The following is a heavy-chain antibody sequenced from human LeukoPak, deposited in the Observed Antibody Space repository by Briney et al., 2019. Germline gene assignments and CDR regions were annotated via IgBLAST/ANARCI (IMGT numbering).Heavy chain of an antibody. V-gene: IGHV1-46*01. CDR3: ARGDYCSGGSCYSQGGLYGMDV. CDR1: GYTFTSYY. D-gene: IGHD2-15*01. J-gene: IGHJ6*02. CDR2: INPSGGST. Sequence: ASVKVSCTASGYTFTSYYMHWVRQAPGQGLEWMGIINPSGGSTSYAQKFQGRVTMTRDTSTSTVYMELSSLRSEDTAVYYCARGDYCSGGSCYSQGGLYGMDVWGQGTTVTVSS.